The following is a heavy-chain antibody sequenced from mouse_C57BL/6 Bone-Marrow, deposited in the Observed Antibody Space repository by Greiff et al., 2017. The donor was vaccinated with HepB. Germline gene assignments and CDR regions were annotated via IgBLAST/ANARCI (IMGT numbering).Heavy chain of an antibody. V-gene: IGHV5-4*03. CDR3: ASPLHSLCAY. Sequence: EVMLVESGGGLVKPGGSLKLSCAASGFTFSSYAMSWVRQTPEKRLEWVATISDGGSYTYYPDNVKGRFTISRDNAKNNLYLQMSHLKSEDTAMYYCASPLHSLCAYWGKGTLVTVSA. CDR2: ISDGGSYT. J-gene: IGHJ3*01. CDR1: GFTFSSYA.